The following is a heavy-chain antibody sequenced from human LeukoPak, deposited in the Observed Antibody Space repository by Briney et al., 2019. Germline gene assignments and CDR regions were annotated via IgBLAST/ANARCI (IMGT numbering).Heavy chain of an antibody. V-gene: IGHV3-30*02. Sequence: GGSLRLSCAASGFTFSSYGRHWVRQAPGKGLEWVAFIRYDGSNKYYADSVKGRFTISRDNSKNTLYLQMNSLRAEDTAVYYCAKEGVGVNYFDYWGRGTLVTVSS. CDR1: GFTFSSYG. D-gene: IGHD3-10*01. J-gene: IGHJ4*02. CDR2: IRYDGSNK. CDR3: AKEGVGVNYFDY.